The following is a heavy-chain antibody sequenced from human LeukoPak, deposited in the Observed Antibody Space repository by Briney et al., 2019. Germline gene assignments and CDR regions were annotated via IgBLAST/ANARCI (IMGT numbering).Heavy chain of an antibody. CDR1: GFTFSSYA. D-gene: IGHD6-19*01. V-gene: IGHV3-30-3*01. Sequence: GGPLRLSCAASGFTFSSYAMHWVRQAPGKGLEWVAVISYDGSNKYYADSVKGRFTISRDNSKNTLYLQMNSLRAEDTAVYYCARDRRGYSSGWDLDYWGQGTLVTVSS. J-gene: IGHJ4*02. CDR3: ARDRRGYSSGWDLDY. CDR2: ISYDGSNK.